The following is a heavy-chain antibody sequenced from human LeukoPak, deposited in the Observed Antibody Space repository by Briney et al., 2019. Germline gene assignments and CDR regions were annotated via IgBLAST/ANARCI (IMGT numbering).Heavy chain of an antibody. D-gene: IGHD3-10*01. CDR2: ISGRGDST. Sequence: GGSLRLSCAASRFTFSSYAMSWVRQAPGKGLEWVSTISGRGDSTYYADSVKGRFTISRDNSRNTLYLQMNILRTEDTAVYYCAKEGTPQVSTWYDLWGQGTQVIVSS. CDR1: RFTFSSYA. J-gene: IGHJ5*02. V-gene: IGHV3-23*01. CDR3: AKEGTPQVSTWYDL.